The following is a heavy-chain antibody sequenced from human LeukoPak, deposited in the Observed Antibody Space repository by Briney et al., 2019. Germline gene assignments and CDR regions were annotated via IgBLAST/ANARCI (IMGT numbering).Heavy chain of an antibody. J-gene: IGHJ4*02. D-gene: IGHD3-22*01. CDR1: GYSFTSYW. CDR2: IYPGDSGT. CDR3: ATSQIYDSSGYQPKYFDY. Sequence: GESLKISCKGSGYSFTSYWIGWVRQMPGKGLEWMGIIYPGDSGTRYSPSFQGQVTISADKSISTAYLQWSSLKASDTAMYYCATSQIYDSSGYQPKYFDYWGQGTLVTVSS. V-gene: IGHV5-51*01.